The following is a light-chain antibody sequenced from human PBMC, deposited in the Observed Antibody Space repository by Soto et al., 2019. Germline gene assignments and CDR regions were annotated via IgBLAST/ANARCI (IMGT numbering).Light chain of an antibody. V-gene: IGLV2-11*01. Sequence: QSVLTQPRSVSGSPGQSVTISCTGTSSDVGAYNYVSWYQHHPAKAPKLIIFDDSKRPSGVPDRFSGSKSGNTASLTISGLQADDEADYHCCSFAGTNSFALYVFGTGTKVTVL. J-gene: IGLJ1*01. CDR3: CSFAGTNSFALYV. CDR1: SSDVGAYNY. CDR2: DDS.